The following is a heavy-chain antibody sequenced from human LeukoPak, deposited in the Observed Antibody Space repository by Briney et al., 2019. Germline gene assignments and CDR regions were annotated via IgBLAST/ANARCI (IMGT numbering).Heavy chain of an antibody. CDR1: GYTFTRYY. J-gene: IGHJ6*03. CDR2: INPNSGGT. V-gene: IGHV1-2*02. CDR3: ARILSKYYYYMDV. Sequence: ASVKVSCTASGYTFTRYYMHSVRQAPGQGLEWMGWINPNSGGTNYTQKFQGRVTMTRDMSISTAYMELSRLRSDDTAVYYCARILSKYYYYMDVWGKGTTVTVSS.